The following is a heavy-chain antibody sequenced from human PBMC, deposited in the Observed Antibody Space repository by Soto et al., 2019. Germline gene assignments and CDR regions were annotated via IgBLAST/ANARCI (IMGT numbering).Heavy chain of an antibody. D-gene: IGHD2-21*01. CDR2: ISSSSRYP. J-gene: IGHJ4*02. CDR1: GFTFSDYY. V-gene: IGHV3-11*06. Sequence: QVQLVESGGGLVKPGGSLRLSCAASGFTFSDYYMSWIRQAPGKGLEWLSCISSSSRYPNYADSVKGRFTISRDIAKNSLYLQMSSLRADDTAVYYCARRVAVGGAVAFDSWGQGTLVSVSS. CDR3: ARRVAVGGAVAFDS.